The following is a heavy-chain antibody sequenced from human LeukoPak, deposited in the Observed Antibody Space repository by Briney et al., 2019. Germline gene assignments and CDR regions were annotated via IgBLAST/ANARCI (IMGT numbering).Heavy chain of an antibody. CDR1: GFPFSSYS. J-gene: IGHJ4*02. CDR3: VKDLSSWLPGAFDY. CDR2: IVGTTGTT. D-gene: IGHD6-13*01. V-gene: IGHV3-23*01. Sequence: GGSLRLSCAASGFPFSSYSMSWVRQAPGKGLEWVSGIVGTTGTTYYADSVQGRFTISRDNSKNTLYLEMNSLTAEDTAVYFCVKDLSSWLPGAFDYWGQGTLVTVSS.